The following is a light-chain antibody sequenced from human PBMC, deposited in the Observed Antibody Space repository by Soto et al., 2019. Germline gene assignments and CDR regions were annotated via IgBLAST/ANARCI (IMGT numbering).Light chain of an antibody. V-gene: IGKV3-11*01. J-gene: IGKJ4*01. CDR1: QSVSSY. CDR3: QQRSNWPLT. CDR2: DAS. Sequence: IVLTQSPATLSLSPGERATLSCRASQSVSSYLAWYQQKPGQAPRLLIYDASNRATGIPARFSGSGSGTDFNLTISSLEPEEFAVYYCQQRSNWPLTFGGGTKVAI.